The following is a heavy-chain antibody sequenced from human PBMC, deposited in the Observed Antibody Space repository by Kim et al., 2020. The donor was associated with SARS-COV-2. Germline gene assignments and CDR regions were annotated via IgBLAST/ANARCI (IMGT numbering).Heavy chain of an antibody. J-gene: IGHJ3*02. D-gene: IGHD6-13*01. Sequence: SETLSLTCAVYGGSFSGYYWSWIRQPPGKGLEWIGEINHSGSTNYNPSLKSRVTISVDTSKNQFSLKLSSVTAADTAVYYCARPTTPGYSSSLRAFDIWGQGTMVTVSS. V-gene: IGHV4-34*01. CDR2: INHSGST. CDR1: GGSFSGYY. CDR3: ARPTTPGYSSSLRAFDI.